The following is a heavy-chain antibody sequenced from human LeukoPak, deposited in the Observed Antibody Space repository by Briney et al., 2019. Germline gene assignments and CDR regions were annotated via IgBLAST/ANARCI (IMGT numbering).Heavy chain of an antibody. J-gene: IGHJ6*02. CDR3: ARVSTTMVRGVIINRYYYYGMDV. V-gene: IGHV4-59*01. D-gene: IGHD3-10*01. CDR1: GGSINNYY. Sequence: PSETLSLTCTVSGGSINNYYWTWIRQPPGKGLEWIGYIYYSGSTNYNPSLKSRVTISVDTSKNQFSLTLSSVTAADTAVYYCARVSTTMVRGVIINRYYYYGMDVWGQGTTVTVSS. CDR2: IYYSGST.